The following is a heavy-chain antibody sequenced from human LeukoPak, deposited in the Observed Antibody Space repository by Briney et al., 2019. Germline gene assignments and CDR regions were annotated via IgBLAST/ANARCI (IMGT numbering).Heavy chain of an antibody. Sequence: ASVKVSCKASGYTFTGYGMHWVRQAPGQGLEWMGRIDPNSGGTNFAQKFQGRVTMTRDTSTSTAYMELSSLRSDDTAVYYCARVGYYDSSSGYLDYWGQGTLVTVSS. D-gene: IGHD3-22*01. CDR1: GYTFTGYG. V-gene: IGHV1-2*06. J-gene: IGHJ4*02. CDR2: IDPNSGGT. CDR3: ARVGYYDSSSGYLDY.